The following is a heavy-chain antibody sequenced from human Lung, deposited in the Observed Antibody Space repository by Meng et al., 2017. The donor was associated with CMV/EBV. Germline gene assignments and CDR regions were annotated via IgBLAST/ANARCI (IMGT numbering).Heavy chain of an antibody. CDR2: INPKSGAT. V-gene: IGHV1-2*06. J-gene: IGHJ4*02. CDR3: ARFGEVIDY. Sequence: QVQLVQSGAEVKKPGASVKVSCKTSGYTFTGYYTHWVRQAPGQGLEWMGRINPKSGATDYAQKFQGMVTLTRDTSINTAYMELNRLTSDDTAVYYCARFGEVIDYWGQGTLVTVSS. CDR1: GYTFTGYY. D-gene: IGHD3-10*01.